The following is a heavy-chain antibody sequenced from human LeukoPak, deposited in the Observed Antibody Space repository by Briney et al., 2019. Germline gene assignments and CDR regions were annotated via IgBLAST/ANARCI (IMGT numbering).Heavy chain of an antibody. CDR1: GFTFSSYW. Sequence: GGSLRLSCAASGFTFSSYWMSWVRQAPGKGLEWVANIKQDGSEKYYVDSVKGRFTISRDNAKNSLYLQMTSLRAEDTAVYYCARDDTDYYDSSGPFDYWGQGTLVTVSS. V-gene: IGHV3-7*03. D-gene: IGHD3-22*01. CDR3: ARDDTDYYDSSGPFDY. J-gene: IGHJ4*02. CDR2: IKQDGSEK.